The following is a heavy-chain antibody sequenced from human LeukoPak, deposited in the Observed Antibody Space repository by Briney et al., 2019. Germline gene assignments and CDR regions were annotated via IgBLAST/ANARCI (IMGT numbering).Heavy chain of an antibody. CDR3: ARPYTSGPTNWYFDL. V-gene: IGHV4-59*08. CDR2: IHYSGST. J-gene: IGHJ2*01. D-gene: IGHD6-19*01. Sequence: PSETLSLTCTVSGGSISSFYWSWIRQPPGKGLEWIGYIHYSGSTNNNPSLKSRVTISVDTSKNQFSLKLSSVTAADTAVYYCARPYTSGPTNWYFDLWGRGTLVTVSS. CDR1: GGSISSFY.